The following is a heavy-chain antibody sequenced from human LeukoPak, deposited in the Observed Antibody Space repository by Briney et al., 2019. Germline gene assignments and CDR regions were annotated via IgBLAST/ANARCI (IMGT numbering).Heavy chain of an antibody. CDR2: ISGSGVSK. J-gene: IGHJ4*02. Sequence: GGSLTLSCAASGFTFSSYAMTWLRQAPGKGREWVSAISGSGVSKNYEDSVKGRFTISRDNSKNTLHLQMKSSEAEDTAVYYCSFGRIGTVTTPFDYWGQGTLVTVSS. CDR3: SFGRIGTVTTPFDY. D-gene: IGHD4-17*01. V-gene: IGHV3-23*01. CDR1: GFTFSSYA.